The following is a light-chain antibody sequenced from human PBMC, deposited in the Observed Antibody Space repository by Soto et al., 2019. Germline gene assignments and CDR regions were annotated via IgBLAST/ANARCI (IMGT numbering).Light chain of an antibody. CDR1: QSVSGY. V-gene: IGKV3-11*01. J-gene: IGKJ1*01. CDR2: DAS. CDR3: QQRSNWPPTWT. Sequence: EIVVTQSPSTLSLSPGSRPTLTCRASQSVSGYLAWYQQTPFKAPRLIXFDASTRATGTPARFSGSGSGKDFTFNISSLEPEDYAVYSCQQRSNWPPTWTFGQGTKVDIK.